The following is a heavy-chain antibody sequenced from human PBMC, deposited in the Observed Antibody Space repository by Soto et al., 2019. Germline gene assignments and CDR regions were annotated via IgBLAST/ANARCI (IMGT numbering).Heavy chain of an antibody. CDR2: ISYDGSNT. CDR1: GFTFNNYA. D-gene: IGHD5-18*01. V-gene: IGHV3-30-3*01. J-gene: IGHJ4*02. Sequence: QVQLVESGGGVVQPGRSLGLSCAASGFTFNNYAMHWVRQAPGKGLEWVAFISYDGSNTYYADSVTGRFTISRDNSRNTLYLQMNSLRAEDTAVYYCARGDGYIYGNTFDSWGQGTLVTVSS. CDR3: ARGDGYIYGNTFDS.